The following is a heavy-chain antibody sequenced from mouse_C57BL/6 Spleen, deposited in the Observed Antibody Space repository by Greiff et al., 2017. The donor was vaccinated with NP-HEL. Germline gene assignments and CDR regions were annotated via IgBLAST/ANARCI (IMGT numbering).Heavy chain of an antibody. CDR3: ARSDYYGSSYGTGYYFDY. J-gene: IGHJ2*01. D-gene: IGHD1-1*01. Sequence: QVQLQQPGAELVRPGSSVKLSCKASGYTFTSYWMHWVKQRPIQGLEWIGNIDPSDSETHSNQKFKDKATLTVVKSSSTTYMQLSSLTSEDSAVYYCARSDYYGSSYGTGYYFDYWGQGTTRRGSS. V-gene: IGHV1-52*01. CDR2: IDPSDSET. CDR1: GYTFTSYW.